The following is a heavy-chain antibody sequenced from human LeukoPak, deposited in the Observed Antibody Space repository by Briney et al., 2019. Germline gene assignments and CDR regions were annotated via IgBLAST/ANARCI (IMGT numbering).Heavy chain of an antibody. J-gene: IGHJ4*02. CDR3: AKFLAGDPRDFDY. V-gene: IGHV3-30*18. CDR2: ISYDGSNK. D-gene: IGHD4-17*01. Sequence: PGGSLRLSCAASGFTFSSYGMHWVRQAPGKGLEWVAVISYDGSNKYYADPVKGRFTISRDNSKNTLYLQMNSLRAEDTAVYYCAKFLAGDPRDFDYWGQGTLVTVSS. CDR1: GFTFSSYG.